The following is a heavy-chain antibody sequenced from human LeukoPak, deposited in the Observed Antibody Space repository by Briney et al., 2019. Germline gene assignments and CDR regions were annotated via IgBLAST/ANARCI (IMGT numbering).Heavy chain of an antibody. CDR2: INPNSGGS. CDR3: ARDSNVAFDI. D-gene: IGHD2/OR15-2a*01. CDR1: GYTFTGYY. J-gene: IGHJ3*02. V-gene: IGHV1-2*02. Sequence: ASVKVSCKASGYTFTGYYMHWVRQAPGQGLEWMGWINPNSGGSNYAQKFQGRVTMTRDTSISTVYMELSRLRSDDTAVYYCARDSNVAFDIWGQGTMVTVSS.